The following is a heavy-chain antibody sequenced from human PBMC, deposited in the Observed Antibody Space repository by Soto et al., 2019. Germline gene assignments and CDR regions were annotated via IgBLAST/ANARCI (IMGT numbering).Heavy chain of an antibody. CDR1: GFSFGSSW. CDR2: IKKDGSQI. V-gene: IGHV3-7*05. D-gene: IGHD6-13*01. Sequence: EVQLVESGGGLVQPGGSLRLSCVASGFSFGSSWMTWVRQAPGKGLECVANIKKDGSQISYLDSVRGRFTISRDNAKTSLYLQMNCLSAKDTALYSCARDVSPGSSSLFLDAFDIWGQGTMVPVSS. J-gene: IGHJ3*02. CDR3: ARDVSPGSSSLFLDAFDI.